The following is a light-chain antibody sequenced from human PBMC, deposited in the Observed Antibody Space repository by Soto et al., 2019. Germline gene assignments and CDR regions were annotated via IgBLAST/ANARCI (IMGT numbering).Light chain of an antibody. CDR3: QHGSDWPPFA. CDR2: DAS. CDR1: QSVNSN. Sequence: EIVLTQSPARLSLSPGERATLSCRASQSVNSNLAWYQHKPGQAPRLLIYDASNIATAIPARFSGSGSGTDFTLTVSSVEPEDFAVYYCQHGSDWPPFAFGQGTRLE. V-gene: IGKV3-11*01. J-gene: IGKJ5*01.